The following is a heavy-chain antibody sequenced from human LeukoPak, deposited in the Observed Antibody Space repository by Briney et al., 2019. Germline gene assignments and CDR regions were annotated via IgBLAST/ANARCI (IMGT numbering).Heavy chain of an antibody. J-gene: IGHJ5*02. CDR1: GGTFSNYA. CDR2: MNPNSGNT. V-gene: IGHV1-8*02. Sequence: ASVKVSCKASGGTFSNYAINWVRQATGQGLEWMGWMNPNSGNTGYAQKFQGRVTMTRNTSISTAYMELSSLRSEDTAVYYCARWLVAATQDENWFDPWGQGTLVTVSS. CDR3: ARWLVAATQDENWFDP. D-gene: IGHD2-15*01.